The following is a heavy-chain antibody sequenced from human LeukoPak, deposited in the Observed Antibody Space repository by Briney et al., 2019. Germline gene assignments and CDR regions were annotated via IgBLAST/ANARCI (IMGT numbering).Heavy chain of an antibody. D-gene: IGHD6-13*01. V-gene: IGHV4-34*01. CDR1: GGSFSGYY. Sequence: SETLSLTCAVYGGSFSGYYWSWIRQPPGKGLEWIGEINHSGSTNYNPSLKSRVTISVDTSTNQFSLKLSSVTAADTAVYYCARRRQYSSSPPYNWFDPWGQGTLVTVSS. J-gene: IGHJ5*02. CDR3: ARRRQYSSSPPYNWFDP. CDR2: INHSGST.